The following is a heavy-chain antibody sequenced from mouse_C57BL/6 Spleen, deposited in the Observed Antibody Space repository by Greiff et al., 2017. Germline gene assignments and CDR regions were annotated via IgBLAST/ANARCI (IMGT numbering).Heavy chain of an antibody. J-gene: IGHJ2*01. D-gene: IGHD4-1*01. CDR3: AREGGTDFDY. Sequence: QVQLQQPGAELVRPGSSVKLSCKASGYTFTSYWMHWVKQRPIQGLEWIGNIDPSDSETHYSQKFKDKATLTVDKSSSTAYMQLSSLTSEDSAVYYCAREGGTDFDYWGQGTTLTVSS. V-gene: IGHV1-52*01. CDR1: GYTFTSYW. CDR2: IDPSDSET.